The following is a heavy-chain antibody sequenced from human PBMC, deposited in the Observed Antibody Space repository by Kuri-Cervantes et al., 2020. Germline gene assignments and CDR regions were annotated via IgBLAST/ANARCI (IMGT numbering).Heavy chain of an antibody. J-gene: IGHJ3*02. Sequence: LSLTCAASGFTFSSYGMHSVRQAPGKGLGWVAVISYDGSNKYYADSVKGRFTISRDNAKNSLYLQMNSLTAEDTAVYYCARLYYYSSSGYYYVAPAAFDIWGQGTMVTVSS. V-gene: IGHV3-30*03. CDR1: GFTFSSYG. D-gene: IGHD3-22*01. CDR2: ISYDGSNK. CDR3: ARLYYYSSSGYYYVAPAAFDI.